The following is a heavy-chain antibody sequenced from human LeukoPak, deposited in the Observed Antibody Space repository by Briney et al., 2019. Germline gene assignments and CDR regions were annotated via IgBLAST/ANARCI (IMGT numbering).Heavy chain of an antibody. J-gene: IGHJ5*02. CDR1: GGSISSSSYY. D-gene: IGHD2-2*01. Sequence: PSETLSLTCTVSGGSISSSSYYWGWIRQPPGKGLEWIGSIYYSGSTYYNPSLKSRVTISVDTSKNQFSLKLSSVTAADTAVYYCARHSRYCSSTSCYSWFDPWGQGTLVTVSS. CDR3: ARHSRYCSSTSCYSWFDP. V-gene: IGHV4-39*01. CDR2: IYYSGST.